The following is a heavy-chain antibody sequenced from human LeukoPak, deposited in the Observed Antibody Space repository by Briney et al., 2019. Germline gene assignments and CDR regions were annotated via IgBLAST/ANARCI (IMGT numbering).Heavy chain of an antibody. CDR1: GGSISSYY. J-gene: IGHJ3*02. D-gene: IGHD1-26*01. Sequence: SETLSLTCTVSGGSISSYYWSWIRQPPGKGLEWIGYIYYSGSTNYNPSLKSRVTISVDTSKNQFSLKLSSVTAADTAVYYCARVGAIVGATIDAFDIWGQGTMVTVSS. CDR3: ARVGAIVGATIDAFDI. V-gene: IGHV4-59*01. CDR2: IYYSGST.